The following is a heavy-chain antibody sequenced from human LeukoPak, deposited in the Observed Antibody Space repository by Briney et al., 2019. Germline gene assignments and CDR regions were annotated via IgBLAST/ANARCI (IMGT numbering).Heavy chain of an antibody. Sequence: GGSLRLSCAASGFTFSSYSMNWVRQAPGKGLEWVSSISSSSSYIYYADSVKGRFTISRDNAKNSLYLQMNSLRAEDTAVYYCARETRQYYDFWSGYPDYWGQGTLVTVSS. CDR1: GFTFSSYS. J-gene: IGHJ4*02. V-gene: IGHV3-21*01. D-gene: IGHD3-3*01. CDR2: ISSSSSYI. CDR3: ARETRQYYDFWSGYPDY.